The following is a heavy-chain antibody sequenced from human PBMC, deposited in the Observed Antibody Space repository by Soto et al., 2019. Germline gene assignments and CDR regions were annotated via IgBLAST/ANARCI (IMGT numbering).Heavy chain of an antibody. Sequence: PGGSLRLSCAASGFTFSSYGMHWVRQAPGKGLEWVAVISYDGSNKYYADSVKGRFTISRDNSKNTLYLQMNSLRAEDTAVYYCAKDSGYYDFWSGYYRDYYYGMDVWGQGTTVTVSS. CDR3: AKDSGYYDFWSGYYRDYYYGMDV. CDR2: ISYDGSNK. V-gene: IGHV3-30*18. D-gene: IGHD3-3*01. J-gene: IGHJ6*02. CDR1: GFTFSSYG.